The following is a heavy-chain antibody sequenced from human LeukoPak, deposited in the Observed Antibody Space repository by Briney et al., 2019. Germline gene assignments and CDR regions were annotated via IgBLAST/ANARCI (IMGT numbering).Heavy chain of an antibody. CDR2: ISGSGGST. V-gene: IGHV3-23*01. CDR3: AKDHMVLSYDFWSGYYSEYFDY. J-gene: IGHJ4*02. CDR1: GFTFSSYA. Sequence: GGSLRLSCAASGFTFSSYAMSWVRQAPGKGLEWVSAISGSGGSTYYADSVKGRFTISRDNSKNTLYLQMNSLRAEDTAVYYCAKDHMVLSYDFWSGYYSEYFDYWVQGTLVTVSS. D-gene: IGHD3-3*01.